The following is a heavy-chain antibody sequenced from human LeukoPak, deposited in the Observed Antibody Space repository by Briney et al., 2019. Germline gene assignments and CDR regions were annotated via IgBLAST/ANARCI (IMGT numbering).Heavy chain of an antibody. D-gene: IGHD1-1*01. J-gene: IGHJ3*02. V-gene: IGHV1-69*05. CDR3: ASPHNAHDAFDI. CDR1: GDTFSSYA. CDR2: IIPIFGTA. Sequence: SVKVSCKASGDTFSSYAISWVRQAPGQGLEWMGGIIPIFGTANYAQKFQGRVTITTDESTSTAYMELSSLRSEDTAVYYCASPHNAHDAFDIWGQGTMVTVSS.